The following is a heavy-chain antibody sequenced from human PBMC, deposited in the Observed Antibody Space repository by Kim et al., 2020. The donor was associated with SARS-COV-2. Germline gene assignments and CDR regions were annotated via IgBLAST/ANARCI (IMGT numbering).Heavy chain of an antibody. Sequence: TYYGDSVRGRFTISRDNSKTALFLQMNSLRVEDTAVYFCAKEGRFSHYFDYWGQGTLVTVSS. CDR2: T. J-gene: IGHJ4*02. V-gene: IGHV3-23*01. D-gene: IGHD1-26*01. CDR3: AKEGRFSHYFDY.